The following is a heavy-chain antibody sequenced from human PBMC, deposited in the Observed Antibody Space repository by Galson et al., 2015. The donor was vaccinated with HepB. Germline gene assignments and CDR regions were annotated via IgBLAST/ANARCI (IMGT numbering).Heavy chain of an antibody. CDR1: GFTFSSYA. J-gene: IGHJ5*02. CDR2: ISGSGGST. V-gene: IGHV3-23*01. CDR3: AKVSRFDTIFGVENWFDP. Sequence: SLRLSCAASGFTFSSYAMSWVRQAPGKGLEWVSAISGSGGSTYYADSVKGRFTISRDNSKNTLYLQMNSLRAEDTAVYYCAKVSRFDTIFGVENWFDPWGQGTLVTVSS. D-gene: IGHD3-3*01.